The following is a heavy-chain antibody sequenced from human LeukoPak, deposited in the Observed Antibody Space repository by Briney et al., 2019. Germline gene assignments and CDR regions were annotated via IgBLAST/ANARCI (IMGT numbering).Heavy chain of an antibody. CDR2: IRYDGSNK. D-gene: IGHD3-10*01. Sequence: GGSLRLSCAASGFTFSSYGMHWVRQAPGKGLEWVAFIRYDGSNKYYADSVKGRFTISRDNSKNTLYLQMNSLRAEDTAVYYCAKVGIWFGELLHPDYWGQGTLVTVSS. CDR1: GFTFSSYG. CDR3: AKVGIWFGELLHPDY. J-gene: IGHJ4*02. V-gene: IGHV3-30*02.